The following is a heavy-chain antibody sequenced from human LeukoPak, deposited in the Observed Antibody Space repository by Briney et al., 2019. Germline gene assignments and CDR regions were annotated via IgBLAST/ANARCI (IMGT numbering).Heavy chain of an antibody. D-gene: IGHD3-3*01. J-gene: IGHJ4*02. V-gene: IGHV4-31*03. CDR1: GGSISSGGYY. CDR2: IYYSGST. CDR3: ARGGGFLEWLLLFDY. Sequence: SETLSLTCTVSGGSISSGGYYWSWIRQHPGKGLEWIGYIYYSGSTYYNPSLKSRVTISVDTSKNQFSLKLSSVTAADTAVYYCARGGGFLEWLLLFDYWGQGTLATVSS.